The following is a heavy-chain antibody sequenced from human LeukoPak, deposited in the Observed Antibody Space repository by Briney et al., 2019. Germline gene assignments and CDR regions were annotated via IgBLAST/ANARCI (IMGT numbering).Heavy chain of an antibody. CDR2: INHSGIT. V-gene: IGHV4-59*11. CDR1: GGPIRTHY. Sequence: SETLSLTCNVSGGPIRTHYWTWIRQPPGKGLKWIGYINHSGITKYNLSPKNRLTMSVDTTNDQFPLRLRSVITADTAAFYCARILEVWGSNYYYRMDVWGQGTTVTVSS. D-gene: IGHD3-16*01. J-gene: IGHJ6*02. CDR3: ARILEVWGSNYYYRMDV.